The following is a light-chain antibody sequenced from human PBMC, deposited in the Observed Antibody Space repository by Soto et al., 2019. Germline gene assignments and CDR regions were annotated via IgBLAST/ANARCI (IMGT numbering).Light chain of an antibody. CDR2: GAS. Sequence: EILLTLSPGTMSLPSGERATLSCRAGQSVSSSYLAWYQQKPGQAPRLLICGASSRATGIPDRFSGIASGTDFTLTIRRLEPEDFALYYGQQYGSSPTITFGQGTRLEIK. CDR1: QSVSSSY. CDR3: QQYGSSPTIT. V-gene: IGKV3-20*01. J-gene: IGKJ5*01.